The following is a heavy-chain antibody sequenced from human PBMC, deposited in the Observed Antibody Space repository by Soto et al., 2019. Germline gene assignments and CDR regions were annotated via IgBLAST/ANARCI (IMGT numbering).Heavy chain of an antibody. Sequence: QVQLLQSGAEVKKPGSSVTVSCTAAGGHFTTHAFHWVRKAPGQGRAWVGGIIPIFGKPNYAQKFQGRVSTTADASTNTVYMELSSLRSDDTAVYYCARDLEFRDGNISPLDYWGQGTLVTVAS. CDR1: GGHFTTHA. J-gene: IGHJ4*02. CDR2: IIPIFGKP. V-gene: IGHV1-69*01. CDR3: ARDLEFRDGNISPLDY. D-gene: IGHD3-10*01.